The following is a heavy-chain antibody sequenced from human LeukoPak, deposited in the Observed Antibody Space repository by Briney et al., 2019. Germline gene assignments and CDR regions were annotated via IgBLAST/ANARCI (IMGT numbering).Heavy chain of an antibody. D-gene: IGHD2-15*01. CDR1: GFTFSSYA. J-gene: IGHJ4*02. CDR3: AKELCSGGSCYRGIFDY. V-gene: IGHV3-23*01. Sequence: PGGSLRLSCAASGFTFSSYAMSWVRQAPGKGLEWASAISGSGGSTYYADSVKGRFTISRDNSKNTLYLQMNSLRAEDTAVYYCAKELCSGGSCYRGIFDYWGQGTLVTVSS. CDR2: ISGSGGST.